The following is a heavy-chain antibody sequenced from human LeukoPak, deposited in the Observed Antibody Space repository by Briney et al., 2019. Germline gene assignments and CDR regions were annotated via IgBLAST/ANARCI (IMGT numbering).Heavy chain of an antibody. D-gene: IGHD2-2*01. CDR2: IYYSGST. CDR1: GGSFSGYY. Sequence: SETLSLTCAVYGGSFSGYYWSWIRQPPGKGLEWIGYIYYSGSTNYNPSLKSRVTISVDTSKNQFSLKLNSVSAADTAVYYCARLTVPLRFDPWGQGTLVTVSS. CDR3: ARLTVPLRFDP. J-gene: IGHJ5*02. V-gene: IGHV4-59*01.